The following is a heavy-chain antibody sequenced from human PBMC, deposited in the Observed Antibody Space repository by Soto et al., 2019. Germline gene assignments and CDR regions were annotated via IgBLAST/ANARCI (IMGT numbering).Heavy chain of an antibody. Sequence: EVQLLESGGGLVQPGGSLRLSCAASGFTFSNYAMSWVRQAPGKGLEWVSAVHGGGVTTFYADSVKGRFTISRDNSKNTLSLEMISLRAEDTAVYYCASWADAADEDQFQHCGQGTLVTVSS. CDR3: ASWADAADEDQFQH. V-gene: IGHV3-23*01. J-gene: IGHJ1*01. D-gene: IGHD2-2*01. CDR2: VHGGGVTT. CDR1: GFTFSNYA.